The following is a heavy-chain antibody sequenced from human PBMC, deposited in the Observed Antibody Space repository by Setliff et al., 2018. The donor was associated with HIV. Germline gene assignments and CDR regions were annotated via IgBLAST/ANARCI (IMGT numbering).Heavy chain of an antibody. Sequence: PSETLSLTCAVYGGSFNGYSWTWIRQPPGNGLEWIGSIYHTGSSYYNPSLNDRATISLDTSKNQFSLKLSSVTAADTAVYYCARLITMIVEDWGQGTLVTVSS. J-gene: IGHJ4*02. CDR2: IYHTGSS. CDR1: GGSFNGYS. V-gene: IGHV4-34*01. D-gene: IGHD3-22*01. CDR3: ARLITMIVED.